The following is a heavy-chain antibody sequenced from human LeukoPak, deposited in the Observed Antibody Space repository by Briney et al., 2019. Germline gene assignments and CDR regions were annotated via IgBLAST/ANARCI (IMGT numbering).Heavy chain of an antibody. J-gene: IGHJ4*02. CDR2: IYYSGST. Sequence: PSRTLSLTCTVPGGSISSGDYYWCWIRQPPGKGLEWIGYIYYSGSTYYNPSLKSRVTISVDTSKNQFSLKLSSVTAADTAVYYCARAMVRGVIFDYWGQGTLVTVSS. CDR1: GGSISSGDYY. CDR3: ARAMVRGVIFDY. V-gene: IGHV4-30-4*01. D-gene: IGHD3-10*01.